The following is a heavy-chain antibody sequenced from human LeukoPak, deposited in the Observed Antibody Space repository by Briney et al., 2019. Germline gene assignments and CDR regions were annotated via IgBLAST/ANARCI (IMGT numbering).Heavy chain of an antibody. D-gene: IGHD3-22*01. V-gene: IGHV3-7*01. CDR1: GFTFSSYW. Sequence: GGSLRLSCAASGFTFSSYWMSWVRQAPGKGLEWVANTKKDGSEKEYVNSVKGRFTISRDNAKNSLYLQMNSLRVEDTAVYYCVRVDTSGYYYELSFDYWGQGTLVTVSS. CDR2: TKKDGSEK. J-gene: IGHJ4*02. CDR3: VRVDTSGYYYELSFDY.